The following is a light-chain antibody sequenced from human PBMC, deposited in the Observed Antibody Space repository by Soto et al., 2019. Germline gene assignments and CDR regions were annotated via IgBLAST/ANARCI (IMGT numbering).Light chain of an antibody. V-gene: IGLV2-11*01. J-gene: IGLJ1*01. CDR1: SSDVGGYNY. CDR2: DVS. CDR3: CSYAVSYTLYV. Sequence: QSVLTQPRSVSGSPGQSVTISCTGTSSDVGGYNYVSWYQQHPGKAPKLMIYDVSKRPSGVPDRFSGSKSGNTASLTISGLQAEDVAYYYCCSYAVSYTLYVFGTGPNFTVL.